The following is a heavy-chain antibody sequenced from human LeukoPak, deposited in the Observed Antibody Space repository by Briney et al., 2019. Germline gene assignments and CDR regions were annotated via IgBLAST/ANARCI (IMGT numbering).Heavy chain of an antibody. CDR3: ARHPTPLRYYYDSSGYYYFDY. Sequence: WETLSLTCTVSGGSISSSSYYWGWIRQPPGKGLEWIGSIYYNGSTYYNPSLKSRVTISVDTSKNQFSLKLSSVTAADTAVYYCARHPTPLRYYYDSSGYYYFDYWGQGTLVTVSS. D-gene: IGHD3-22*01. J-gene: IGHJ4*02. CDR2: IYYNGST. V-gene: IGHV4-39*01. CDR1: GGSISSSSYY.